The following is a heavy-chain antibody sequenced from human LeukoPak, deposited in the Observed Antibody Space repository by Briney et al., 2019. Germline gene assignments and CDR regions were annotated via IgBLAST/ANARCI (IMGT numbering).Heavy chain of an antibody. V-gene: IGHV3-30*18. CDR3: AKDPAGY. Sequence: LTGGSLRLSCAASGFTFSSYGMHWVRQAPGKGLEWVAVISYDGSNKYYADSVKGRFTISKDNSKNTLYLQMNSLRAEDTAVYYCAKDPAGYWGQGTLVTVSS. D-gene: IGHD6-13*01. CDR1: GFTFSSYG. J-gene: IGHJ4*02. CDR2: ISYDGSNK.